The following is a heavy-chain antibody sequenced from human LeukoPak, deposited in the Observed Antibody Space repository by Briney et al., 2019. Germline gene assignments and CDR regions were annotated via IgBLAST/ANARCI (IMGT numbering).Heavy chain of an antibody. V-gene: IGHV1-69*05. D-gene: IGHD3-10*01. J-gene: IGHJ4*02. CDR1: GGTFSSYA. Sequence: SVKVSCKASGGTFSSYAISWVRQAPGQGLEWMGRIIPIFGTANYAQKFQGRVTITTDESTSTAYMELSSLRSEDTAVYYCARDPWFGEPTLDYWGQGTLVTVSS. CDR3: ARDPWFGEPTLDY. CDR2: IIPIFGTA.